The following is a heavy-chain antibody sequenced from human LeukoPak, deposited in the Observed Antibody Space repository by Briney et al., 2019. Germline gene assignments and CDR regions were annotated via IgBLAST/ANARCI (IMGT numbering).Heavy chain of an antibody. D-gene: IGHD1-26*01. J-gene: IGHJ4*02. CDR2: IYISGNT. Sequence: KPSETLSLTCSVSGGSLNTYYWSWIRQPAGRGLEWIGRIYISGNTNYNPTLQSRVTMSVDTSKNQFSLKVSSVTAADTAVYYCARHPGRISYGAFDYWGQGTLVTVSS. CDR1: GGSLNTYY. CDR3: ARHPGRISYGAFDY. V-gene: IGHV4-4*07.